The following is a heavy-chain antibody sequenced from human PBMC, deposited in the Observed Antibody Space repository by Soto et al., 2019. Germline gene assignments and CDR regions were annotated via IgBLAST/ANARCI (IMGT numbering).Heavy chain of an antibody. CDR3: ARDGAATGLYYFDY. CDR1: GGTFSSYA. Sequence: GASVKVSCKASGGTFSSYAISWVRQAPGQGLEWMGGIIPIFGTANYAQKFQGRVTITADESTSTAYMELSSLRSEDTAVYYCARDGAATGLYYFDYWGQGTLVTVSS. D-gene: IGHD1-26*01. V-gene: IGHV1-69*13. J-gene: IGHJ4*02. CDR2: IIPIFGTA.